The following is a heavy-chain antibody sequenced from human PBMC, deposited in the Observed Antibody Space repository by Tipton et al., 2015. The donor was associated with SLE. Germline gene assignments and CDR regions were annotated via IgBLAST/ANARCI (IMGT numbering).Heavy chain of an antibody. V-gene: IGHV4-59*11. D-gene: IGHD4-11*01. CDR3: ARGNTVTTPIYYYYYYMDV. Sequence: TLSLTCTVSGGSISSHYWSWIRQPPGKGLEWIGYIYYSGSTNYNPSLKSRVTISIDTSKNQFSLKLTSVTAADTAVYYCARGNTVTTPIYYYYYYMDVWGKGTTVTVSS. J-gene: IGHJ6*03. CDR1: GGSISSHY. CDR2: IYYSGST.